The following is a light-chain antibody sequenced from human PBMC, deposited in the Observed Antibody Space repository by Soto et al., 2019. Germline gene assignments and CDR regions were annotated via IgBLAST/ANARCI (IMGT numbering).Light chain of an antibody. J-gene: IGKJ1*01. V-gene: IGKV3-15*01. CDR2: GAS. CDR3: QHYNNWPPWT. CDR1: QSVYSN. Sequence: EIVMTQSPATLSVSPGERATLSCRASQSVYSNLAWYQQKPGQAPRFLIYGASTRATGIPARFSGSGSGTEFTLTISTLQSEDFAIYYCQHYNNWPPWTFGQGTKV.